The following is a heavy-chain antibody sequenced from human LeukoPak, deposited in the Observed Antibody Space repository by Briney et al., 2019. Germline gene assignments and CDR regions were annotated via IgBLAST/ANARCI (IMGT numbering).Heavy chain of an antibody. D-gene: IGHD5-12*01. Sequence: GGSLRLSCAASGFTFSSSGMHWVRQAPGKGLEWVAVISYDGSNKYYADSVKGRFTFSRDNSKNTLYLQMNSLRAEDTAVYYCARAHRASTWPYYFDYWGQGTLVTVSS. J-gene: IGHJ4*02. CDR2: ISYDGSNK. V-gene: IGHV3-30*03. CDR1: GFTFSSSG. CDR3: ARAHRASTWPYYFDY.